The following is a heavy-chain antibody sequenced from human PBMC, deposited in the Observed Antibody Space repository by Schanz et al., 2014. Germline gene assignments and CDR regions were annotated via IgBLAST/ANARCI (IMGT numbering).Heavy chain of an antibody. V-gene: IGHV3-48*01. CDR1: GFTFSSYS. J-gene: IGHJ4*02. Sequence: EVQLVESGGGLVQPGGSLRLSCAASGFTFSSYSMNWVRQAPGKGLEWVSYISSSSSTRYYADSVKGRFTISRDNAKNSLFLQMNSLRAEDTAVYYCVRGGPAYYFDDWGQGALVTVSS. CDR2: ISSSSSTR. CDR3: VRGGPAYYFDD.